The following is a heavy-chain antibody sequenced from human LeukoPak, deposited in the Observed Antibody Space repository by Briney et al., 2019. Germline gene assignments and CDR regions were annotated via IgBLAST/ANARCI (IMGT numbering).Heavy chain of an antibody. CDR3: ARDERYDSSGYPFDH. CDR2: INPSGGST. D-gene: IGHD3-22*01. Sequence: ASVKVSCKASGYIFTSYSIHWVRQAPGQGLEWMGVINPSGGSTRYAQKFQGRVTMTRDTSISTAYMELSRLRSDDTAIYYCARDERYDSSGYPFDHWGQGTLVTVSS. CDR1: GYIFTSYS. J-gene: IGHJ4*02. V-gene: IGHV1-46*01.